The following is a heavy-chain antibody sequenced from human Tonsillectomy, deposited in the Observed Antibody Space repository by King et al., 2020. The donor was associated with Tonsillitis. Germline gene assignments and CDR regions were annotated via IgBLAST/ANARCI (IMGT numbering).Heavy chain of an antibody. CDR2: LNWNGGST. CDR1: GFTFADHG. Sequence: VQLVESGGSVVRPGGSLRLSCAASGFTFADHGMSWVRQAPGKGLEWVSGLNWNGGSTSYADSVKGRFTISRDNAKNSLNLQMNSLRAEDTALYHCARDFSIFGLDVWGQGTTVTVSS. D-gene: IGHD3-3*01. J-gene: IGHJ6*02. CDR3: ARDFSIFGLDV. V-gene: IGHV3-20*01.